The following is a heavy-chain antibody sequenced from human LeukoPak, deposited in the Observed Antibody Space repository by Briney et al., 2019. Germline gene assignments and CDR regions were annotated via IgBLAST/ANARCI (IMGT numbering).Heavy chain of an antibody. D-gene: IGHD3-22*01. CDR2: IKGDGSDK. CDR1: DFTFSLYW. J-gene: IGHJ4*02. Sequence: PGGSLRLSCAASDFTFSLYWMSWIRQTPGKGPECVANIKGDGSDKSYVDSVKGRFTISRDNSKNTLYLQMNSLRAEDTAVYYCARDRAYYYDSSGPFDYWGQGTLVTVSS. V-gene: IGHV3-7*01. CDR3: ARDRAYYYDSSGPFDY.